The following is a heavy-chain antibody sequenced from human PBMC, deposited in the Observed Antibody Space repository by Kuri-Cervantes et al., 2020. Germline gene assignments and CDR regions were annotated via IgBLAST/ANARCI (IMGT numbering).Heavy chain of an antibody. CDR1: GGTFSSYT. CDR2: IIPILGIA. CDR3: AITYSGYPRHPYYFDY. Sequence: SVKVYCKASGGTFSSYTISWVRQAPGQGLEWMGRIIPILGIANYAQKFQGRVTITADKSTSTAYMELSSLRSEDTAVYYCAITYSGYPRHPYYFDYWGQGTLVTVSS. V-gene: IGHV1-69*02. J-gene: IGHJ4*02. D-gene: IGHD5-12*01.